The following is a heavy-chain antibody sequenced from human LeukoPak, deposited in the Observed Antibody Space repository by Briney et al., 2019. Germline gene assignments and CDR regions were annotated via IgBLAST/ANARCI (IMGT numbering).Heavy chain of an antibody. D-gene: IGHD5-18*01. J-gene: IGHJ4*02. Sequence: GGSLRLSCAASGFTFSSYEMNWVRQAPGKGLEWVSYISSSGSTIYYADSVKGRFTISRDNAKNSLYLQMYSLRAEDTAVYYCARDVYSYDSYWGQGTLVTVSS. V-gene: IGHV3-48*03. CDR2: ISSSGSTI. CDR1: GFTFSSYE. CDR3: ARDVYSYDSY.